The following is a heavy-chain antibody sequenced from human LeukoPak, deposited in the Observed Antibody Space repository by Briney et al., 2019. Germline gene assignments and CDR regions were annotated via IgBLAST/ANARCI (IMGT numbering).Heavy chain of an antibody. D-gene: IGHD5-18*01. CDR2: ISGSGGST. J-gene: IGHJ4*02. CDR1: GFTFSSYA. CDR3: ASAGYSYGAFFD. Sequence: GGSLRLSCAASGFTFSSYAMSWVRQAPGKGLEWVSAISGSGGSTYYADSVKGRFTISRDNSRNTVFLQMSSLRAGDTAVYYCASAGYSYGAFFDWGQGTLVTVSS. V-gene: IGHV3-23*01.